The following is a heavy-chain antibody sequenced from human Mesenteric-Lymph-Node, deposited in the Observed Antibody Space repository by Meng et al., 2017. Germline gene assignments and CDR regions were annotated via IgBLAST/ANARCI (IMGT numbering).Heavy chain of an antibody. D-gene: IGHD4-17*01. CDR2: IRGSGGST. Sequence: EVQLLESGGGLVQPGGSLRLSCAASGFTFSSYAMSWVRQAPGKGLEWVSTIRGSGGSTFYTDSVKGRFTISRDNSKNTLYLQMNSLRAEDTAVYYCAKDLLVTTWGYFDSWGQGTLVTVSS. CDR3: AKDLLVTTWGYFDS. CDR1: GFTFSSYA. V-gene: IGHV3-23*01. J-gene: IGHJ4*02.